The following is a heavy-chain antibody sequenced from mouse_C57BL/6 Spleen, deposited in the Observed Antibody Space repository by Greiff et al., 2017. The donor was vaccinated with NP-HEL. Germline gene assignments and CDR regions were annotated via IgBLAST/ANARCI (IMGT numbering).Heavy chain of an antibody. CDR2: INPSSGYT. V-gene: IGHV1-7*01. D-gene: IGHD3-2*02. CDR1: GYTFTSYW. CDR3: ARLRGTAQYYFDY. Sequence: QVQLQQSGAELAKPGASVKLSCKASGYTFTSYWMHLVKQRPGQGLEWIGYINPSSGYTKYNQKFKDKATLTADKSSSTAYMQLSSLTYEDSAVYYCARLRGTAQYYFDYWGQGTTLTVSS. J-gene: IGHJ2*01.